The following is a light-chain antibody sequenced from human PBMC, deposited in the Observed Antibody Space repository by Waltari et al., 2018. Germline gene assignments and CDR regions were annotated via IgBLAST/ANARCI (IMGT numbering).Light chain of an antibody. Sequence: DIQMTQSPSSVSASVGDSVTMPCRASQGIGPWLAWYQQKPGKAPTVLIYGASTLLTGVASRFSGSGSGTECTLTITGLEPEDFATYFCQQGDSFPPTFGQGTRVEV. J-gene: IGKJ1*01. CDR2: GAS. CDR3: QQGDSFPPT. CDR1: QGIGPW. V-gene: IGKV1-12*01.